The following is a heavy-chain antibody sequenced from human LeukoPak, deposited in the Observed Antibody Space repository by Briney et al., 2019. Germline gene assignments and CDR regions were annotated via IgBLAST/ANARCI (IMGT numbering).Heavy chain of an antibody. CDR1: GFTFSSYN. Sequence: GGSLRLSCAASGFTFSSYNMNWVRQAPGKGLEWVSSISSSSSYIYYADSLKGRFTISRDNAKNSLYLRMNSLRAEDTAVYYCARAPRDIVVVPAAYFDYWGQGTLVTVSS. D-gene: IGHD2-2*01. V-gene: IGHV3-21*01. CDR2: ISSSSSYI. J-gene: IGHJ4*02. CDR3: ARAPRDIVVVPAAYFDY.